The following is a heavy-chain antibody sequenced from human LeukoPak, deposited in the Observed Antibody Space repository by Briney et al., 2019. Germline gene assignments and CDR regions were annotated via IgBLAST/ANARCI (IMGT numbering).Heavy chain of an antibody. V-gene: IGHV3-74*01. J-gene: IGHJ4*02. CDR3: ARDEKIVGASGQDY. Sequence: GGSLRLSCAASGFTFGSYWMHWVRQAPGKGLVWVSRINTDGGDTIYADSVKGRFTISRDNAKNTLFLQMNSLRAEDTAVYYCARDEKIVGASGQDYWGQGALVTVSS. CDR2: INTDGGDT. CDR1: GFTFGSYW. D-gene: IGHD1-26*01.